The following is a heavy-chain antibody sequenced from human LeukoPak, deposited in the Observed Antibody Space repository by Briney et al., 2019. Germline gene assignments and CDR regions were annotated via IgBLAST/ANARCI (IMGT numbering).Heavy chain of an antibody. CDR1: GFTFDDYA. Sequence: GGSLRLSCAASGFTFDDYAMHWVRQAPGKGLEWVSGISWNSGSIGYADSVKGRFTISRDNAKNSLYLQMSSLRTDDTAVYYCARAAGGSGRSDYWGQGTLVTVSS. D-gene: IGHD1-26*01. V-gene: IGHV3-9*01. J-gene: IGHJ4*02. CDR3: ARAAGGSGRSDY. CDR2: ISWNSGSI.